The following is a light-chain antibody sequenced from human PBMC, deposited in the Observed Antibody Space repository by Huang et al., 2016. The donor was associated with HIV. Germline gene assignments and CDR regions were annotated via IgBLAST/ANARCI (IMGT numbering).Light chain of an antibody. J-gene: IGKJ1*01. CDR1: RSVNRN. V-gene: IGKV3-15*01. CDR3: HQYNNWPPWT. Sequence: EPVRTQSPATRSVSPGERATLSYKASRSVNRNLAWYQQKPGKAPRLLIYGASTRATGVPARFTGSGSGTEFNLTISSLQSEDFAFYYCHQYNNWPPWTFGQGTKVEI. CDR2: GAS.